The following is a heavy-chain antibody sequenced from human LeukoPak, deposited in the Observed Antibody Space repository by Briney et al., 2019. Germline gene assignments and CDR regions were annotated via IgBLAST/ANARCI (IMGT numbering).Heavy chain of an antibody. D-gene: IGHD3-16*01. CDR1: GFTFSRYA. V-gene: IGHV4-59*08. Sequence: LRLSCSGSGFTFSRYAIHWVRQAPGKGLEWIGYIYHDGSTNYNPSLKSRVTLSVDKSEKQFSLKLRSVTAADTAVYYCATLGDDYWGQGTLVTVSS. CDR3: ATLGDDY. J-gene: IGHJ4*02. CDR2: IYHDGST.